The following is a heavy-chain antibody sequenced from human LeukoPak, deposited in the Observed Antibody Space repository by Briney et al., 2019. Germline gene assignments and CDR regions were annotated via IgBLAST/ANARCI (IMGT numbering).Heavy chain of an antibody. J-gene: IGHJ4*02. CDR1: GFTFSSYG. Sequence: GGSLRLSCAASGFTFSSYGMHWVRQAPGKGLEWVAFIRYDGSNKYYADSVKGRFTISRDNSKNTLYLQMNSLRAEDTAVYYCAKDRGCSSFAPPDYWGQGTLVTVSS. V-gene: IGHV3-30*02. CDR3: AKDRGCSSFAPPDY. CDR2: IRYDGSNK. D-gene: IGHD6-13*01.